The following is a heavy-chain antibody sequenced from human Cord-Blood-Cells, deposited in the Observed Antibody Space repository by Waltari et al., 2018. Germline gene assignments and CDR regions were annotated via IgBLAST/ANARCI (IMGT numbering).Heavy chain of an antibody. V-gene: IGHV5-51*01. CDR1: GSSLTRHW. J-gene: IGHJ4*02. Sequence: EVQLVQSGAEVKKPGESLKISGKGSGSSLTRHWLACVRQSPGKGLEWMGIIYPGDSDTRYSPSFQGQVTISADKSISTAYLQWSSLKASDTAMYYCASLGVSSSLGGFDYWGQGTLVTVSS. D-gene: IGHD6-6*01. CDR3: ASLGVSSSLGGFDY. CDR2: IYPGDSDT.